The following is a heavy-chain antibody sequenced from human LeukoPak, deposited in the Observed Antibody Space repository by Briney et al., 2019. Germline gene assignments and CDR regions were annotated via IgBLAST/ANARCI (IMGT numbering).Heavy chain of an antibody. CDR3: AKGHCSAASCYYYFDY. J-gene: IGHJ4*02. CDR2: ISGSGDSR. CDR1: GFTFSSCV. Sequence: GGSLRLSCAASGFTFSSCVMSCVRQAPRKGLEWVSSISGSGDSRYYADPAKGRFTISRDNSRTTLYLQMNSLRAEDTVVYYCAKGHCSAASCYYYFDYWGQGTLVTVSS. V-gene: IGHV3-23*01. D-gene: IGHD2-15*01.